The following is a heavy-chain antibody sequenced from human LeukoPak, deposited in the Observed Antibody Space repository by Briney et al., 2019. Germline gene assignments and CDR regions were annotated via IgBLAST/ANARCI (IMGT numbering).Heavy chain of an antibody. V-gene: IGHV4-59*12. Sequence: SETLSLTCTVSGGSISSYYWSWIRQPPGKGLEWIGYIYYSGSTNYNPSLKSRVTISVDTSKNQFSLKLSSVTAADTAVYYCARDQGPGIAAAGNWFDPWGQGTLVTVSS. CDR1: GGSISSYY. J-gene: IGHJ5*02. CDR3: ARDQGPGIAAAGNWFDP. D-gene: IGHD6-13*01. CDR2: IYYSGST.